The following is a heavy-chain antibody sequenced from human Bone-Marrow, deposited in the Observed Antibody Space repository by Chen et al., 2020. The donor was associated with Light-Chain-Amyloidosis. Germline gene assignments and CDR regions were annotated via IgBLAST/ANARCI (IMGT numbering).Heavy chain of an antibody. J-gene: IGHJ4*02. CDR3: ARRRDGDNFDY. CDR1: GYTFPNYW. Sequence: EVQLEQSGPEVKKPGESLKISCKGSGYTFPNYWIGWVRQMPGKGLEWMGVIYPDDSDARYSPSFEGQVTISADKSITTAYLQWGSLKASDTAMYYCARRRDGDNFDYWGQGTLVTVSS. CDR2: IYPDDSDA. V-gene: IGHV5-51*01.